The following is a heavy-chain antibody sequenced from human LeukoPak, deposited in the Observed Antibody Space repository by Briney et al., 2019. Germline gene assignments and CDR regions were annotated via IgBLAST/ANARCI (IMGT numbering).Heavy chain of an antibody. J-gene: IGHJ4*02. D-gene: IGHD4-17*01. CDR1: GYTFTNYY. CDR2: INPSGGST. CDR3: ARESPPPMTTVTNYFDY. V-gene: IGHV1-46*01. Sequence: ASVKVSCKASGYTFTNYYMHWVRQAPGQGLEWMGIINPSGGSTSYAQKFEGRVTMTGDTSTSTVYMELSSLRSDDTAVYYCARESPPPMTTVTNYFDYWGQGTLVTVSS.